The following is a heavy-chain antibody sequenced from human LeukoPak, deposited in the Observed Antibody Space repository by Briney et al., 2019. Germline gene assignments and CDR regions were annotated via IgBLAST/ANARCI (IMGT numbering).Heavy chain of an antibody. CDR1: GYSLSELS. Sequence: ASVKVSCKVSGYSLSELSMHWVRQAPGKGLEWMGGFDPEDGKTINAQKFQGRLTMTEDTSTDTAYMELSSLRSEDTAVYYCASRYGSGSQYFDYWGQGTLVTVSS. CDR3: ASRYGSGSQYFDY. CDR2: FDPEDGKT. V-gene: IGHV1-24*01. J-gene: IGHJ4*02. D-gene: IGHD3-10*01.